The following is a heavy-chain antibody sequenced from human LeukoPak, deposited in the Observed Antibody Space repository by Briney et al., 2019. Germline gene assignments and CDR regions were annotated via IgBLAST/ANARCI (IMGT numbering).Heavy chain of an antibody. V-gene: IGHV3-48*01. CDR3: ARDPPNSD. Sequence: GGSLRLSCAASGFTFSSYSMNWVRQAPGKGLEWVSYISSSSSTIYYADSVKGRFTISRDNAKNSLYLQMNSLRAEDTAVYYCARDPPNSDWGQGTLVTVSS. CDR2: ISSSSSTI. J-gene: IGHJ4*02. CDR1: GFTFSSYS. D-gene: IGHD4-23*01.